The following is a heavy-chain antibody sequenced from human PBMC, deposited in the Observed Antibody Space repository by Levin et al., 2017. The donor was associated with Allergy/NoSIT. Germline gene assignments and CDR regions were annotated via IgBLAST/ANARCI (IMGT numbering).Heavy chain of an antibody. J-gene: IGHJ4*02. Sequence: GESLKISCAASGFTFSSYAMHWVRQAPGKGLEWVAVISYDGSNKYYADSVKGRFTISRDNSKNTLYLQMNSLRAEDTAVYYCARLLPYDFWSGWLDYWGQGTLVTVSS. CDR2: ISYDGSNK. CDR1: GFTFSSYA. CDR3: ARLLPYDFWSGWLDY. V-gene: IGHV3-30*04. D-gene: IGHD3-3*01.